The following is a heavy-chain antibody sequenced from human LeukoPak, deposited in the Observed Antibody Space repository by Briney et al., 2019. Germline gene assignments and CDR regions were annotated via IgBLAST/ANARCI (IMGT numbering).Heavy chain of an antibody. CDR2: INSDGSST. CDR1: GFTFSSYC. J-gene: IGHJ2*01. Sequence: GGSLRLSCTASGFTFSSYCMHWVRQAPAKGLAWVSRINSDGSSTSYADSVKGRFTISRDNAKNTLYLQMNSLRAEDTAMYYCARADRPNWYFDLWGRGTLVTVSS. V-gene: IGHV3-74*01. CDR3: ARADRPNWYFDL.